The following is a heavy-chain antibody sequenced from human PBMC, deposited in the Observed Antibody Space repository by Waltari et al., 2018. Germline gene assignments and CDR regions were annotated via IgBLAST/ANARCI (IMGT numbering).Heavy chain of an antibody. CDR3: AKADLEYCSSTSCYIPGY. Sequence: EVQLLESGGGLVQPGGSLRLSCAASGFTFSSYAMSWVRQAPGKGLEWVSAISGSGGSTYYADSGKGRFTISRDNSKNTLYLQMNSLRAEDTAVYYCAKADLEYCSSTSCYIPGYWGQGTLVTVSS. V-gene: IGHV3-23*01. D-gene: IGHD2-2*02. CDR1: GFTFSSYA. CDR2: ISGSGGST. J-gene: IGHJ4*02.